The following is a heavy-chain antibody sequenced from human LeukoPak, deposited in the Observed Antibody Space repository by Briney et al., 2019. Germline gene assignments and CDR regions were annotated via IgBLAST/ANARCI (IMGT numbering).Heavy chain of an antibody. V-gene: IGHV4-34*01. CDR1: GGSFSGYY. Sequence: SETLSLTCAVYGGSFSGYYWSWIRQPPGKGLEWIGEINHSGSTNYNPSLKSRVTISVDTSKNQFSLKLSSVTAADTAVYYCARDRYSSGWYFDFQHWGQGTLVTVSS. CDR2: INHSGST. CDR3: ARDRYSSGWYFDFQH. J-gene: IGHJ1*01. D-gene: IGHD6-19*01.